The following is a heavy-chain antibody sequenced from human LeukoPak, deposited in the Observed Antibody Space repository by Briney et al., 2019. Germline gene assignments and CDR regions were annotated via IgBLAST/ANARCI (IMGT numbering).Heavy chain of an antibody. CDR1: GGTFSSYA. CDR2: IIPIFGTA. D-gene: IGHD3-10*01. Sequence: SVKVSCKASGGTFSSYAISWMRQAPGQGLEWMGGIIPIFGTANYAQKFQGRVTITADESTSTAYMEMSSLRSEDTAVYYCARDIYGVSGNLHWFDPWGQGTLVTVSS. CDR3: ARDIYGVSGNLHWFDP. J-gene: IGHJ5*02. V-gene: IGHV1-69*13.